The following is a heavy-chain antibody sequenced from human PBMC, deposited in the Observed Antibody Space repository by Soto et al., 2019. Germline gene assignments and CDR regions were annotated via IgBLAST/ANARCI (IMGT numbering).Heavy chain of an antibody. CDR1: GGSFSGYY. CDR3: ARAKSHRYCSSTSCPYYYYYGMDV. V-gene: IGHV4-34*01. CDR2: INHSGST. J-gene: IGHJ6*02. Sequence: SETLSLTCAVYGGSFSGYYWSWIRQPPGKGLEWIGEINHSGSTNYNPSLKSRVTISVDTSKNQFSLKLSSVTAADTAVYYCARAKSHRYCSSTSCPYYYYYGMDVWGQGTTVTVSS. D-gene: IGHD2-2*01.